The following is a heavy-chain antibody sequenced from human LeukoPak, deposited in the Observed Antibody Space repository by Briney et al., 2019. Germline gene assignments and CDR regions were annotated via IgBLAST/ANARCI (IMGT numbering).Heavy chain of an antibody. J-gene: IGHJ4*02. CDR2: IAASGIST. Sequence: GSLRLSCAASGFPFTNYAMSWVRQAPGKGLEWVSSIAASGISTYYADSVKGRFTISRDNPKSTLYLQMNSLRAEDTAVYYCAKRQQWLPFDYWGQGTLVTVSS. V-gene: IGHV3-23*01. CDR1: GFPFTNYA. D-gene: IGHD6-19*01. CDR3: AKRQQWLPFDY.